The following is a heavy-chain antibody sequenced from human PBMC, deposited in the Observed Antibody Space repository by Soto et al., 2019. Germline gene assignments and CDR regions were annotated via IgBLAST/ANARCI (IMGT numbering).Heavy chain of an antibody. V-gene: IGHV1-3*01. J-gene: IGHJ4*02. CDR2: INAGNAKT. Sequence: QVQLVQSGAEVKKPGASVKVSCKASGYTFTNYAIHWVRQGPGQRLEWMGWINAGNAKTKYSQKFQGRVTISRDTSASTAYMELSSLRSEDTAVYYCARDGAVAGNTNCDYWGQGSLVTVSS. CDR1: GYTFTNYA. CDR3: ARDGAVAGNTNCDY. D-gene: IGHD6-19*01.